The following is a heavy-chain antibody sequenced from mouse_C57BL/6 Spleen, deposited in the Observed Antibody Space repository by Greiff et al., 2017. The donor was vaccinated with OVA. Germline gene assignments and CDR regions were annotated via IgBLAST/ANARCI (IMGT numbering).Heavy chain of an antibody. CDR3: ARNGGSSFFDY. CDR1: GYTFTSYW. D-gene: IGHD1-3*01. CDR2: IHPNSGST. V-gene: IGHV1-64*01. J-gene: IGHJ2*01. Sequence: QVQLQQPGAELVKPGASVKLSCKASGYTFTSYWMHWVKQRPGQGLEWIGMIHPNSGSTNYNEKFKSKATLTVDKSSSTAYMQLSSLTYEDSAVYYCARNGGSSFFDYWGQGTTLTVSS.